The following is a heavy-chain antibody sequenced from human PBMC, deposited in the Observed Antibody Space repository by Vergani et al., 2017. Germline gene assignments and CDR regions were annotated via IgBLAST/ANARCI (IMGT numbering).Heavy chain of an antibody. D-gene: IGHD3-9*01. V-gene: IGHV4-59*01. CDR3: ATTTDYDSLTGYYHQLDY. CDR1: GGSISSYY. J-gene: IGHJ4*02. CDR2: IYYSGST. Sequence: QVQLQESGPGLVKPSETLSLTCTVSGGSISSYYWSWIRQPPGTGLEWIGYIYYSGSTNYNPSLKSRLTISVDTSKNQFSLKLSSVTAAATAVYYCATTTDYDSLTGYYHQLDYWGQGTLVTVSS.